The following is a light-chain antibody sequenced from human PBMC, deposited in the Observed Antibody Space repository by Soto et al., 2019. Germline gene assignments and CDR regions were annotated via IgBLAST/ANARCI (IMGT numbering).Light chain of an antibody. CDR3: HQYNSYWT. CDR1: QSIGSW. Sequence: DTQMTQSPSTPSSSVLYIFTITFRASQSIGSWLAWYQQKPGKAPKLLIYKTSILENGVPSRFSGSGSGTEFTLSISSLQTDDFATYYCHQYNSYWTFGQGTKVDIK. J-gene: IGKJ1*01. V-gene: IGKV1-5*03. CDR2: KTS.